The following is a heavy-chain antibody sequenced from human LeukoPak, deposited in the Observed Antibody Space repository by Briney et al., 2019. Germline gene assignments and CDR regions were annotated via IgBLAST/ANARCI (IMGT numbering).Heavy chain of an antibody. CDR1: GFTFSSYS. Sequence: PGGSLRLSCAASGFTFSSYSMNWVRQAPGKGLEWVAAISTTSGDIYYADSVKGRFTISRDNAKNSLYLQMNSLRVEDTALYYCARRAPSHDFDDWGQGTLVTVSS. CDR2: ISTTSGDI. CDR3: ARRAPSHDFDD. J-gene: IGHJ4*02. V-gene: IGHV3-21*01.